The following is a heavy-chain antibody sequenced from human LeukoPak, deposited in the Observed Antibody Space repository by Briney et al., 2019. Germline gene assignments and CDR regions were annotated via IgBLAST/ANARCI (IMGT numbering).Heavy chain of an antibody. J-gene: IGHJ5*02. D-gene: IGHD6-13*01. V-gene: IGHV4-34*01. CDR1: GGSFSGYY. CDR2: INHSGST. Sequence: KPSVTLSITCAVYGGSFSGYYWSWIRQPPGKGLEWIGEINHSGSTNYNPSLKSRVTISVDTSKNQFSLKLSSVTAADTAVYYCARVKPHSSSWYWYRPNWFDPWGQGTLVTVSS. CDR3: ARVKPHSSSWYWYRPNWFDP.